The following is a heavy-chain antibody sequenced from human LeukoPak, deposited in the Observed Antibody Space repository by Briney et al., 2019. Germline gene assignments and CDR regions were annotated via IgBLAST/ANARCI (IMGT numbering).Heavy chain of an antibody. D-gene: IGHD6-19*01. Sequence: GGSLRLSCTASGFTFGDYAMRWVRQAPGKGLEWVGFIRSKDYGGTKEYAAFVKGRFTISRDDSKSIAYLQMNSMKTEDTAVYYCTFSAGNYYYYMDVWGKGTTVTVSS. CDR2: IRSKDYGGTK. V-gene: IGHV3-49*04. CDR1: GFTFGDYA. J-gene: IGHJ6*03. CDR3: TFSAGNYYYYMDV.